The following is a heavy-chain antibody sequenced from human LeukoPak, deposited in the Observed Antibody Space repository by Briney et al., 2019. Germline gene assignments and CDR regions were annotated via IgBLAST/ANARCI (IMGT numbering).Heavy chain of an antibody. Sequence: GGSLRLSCAASGFTFSSYGMHWVRQAPGKGLEWVAVISYDGSNKYYADSVKGRFTISRDNSKNTLYLQMSSLRAEDTAVYYCAKGPHYWGQGTLVTVSS. CDR3: AKGPHY. V-gene: IGHV3-30*18. J-gene: IGHJ4*02. CDR2: ISYDGSNK. CDR1: GFTFSSYG.